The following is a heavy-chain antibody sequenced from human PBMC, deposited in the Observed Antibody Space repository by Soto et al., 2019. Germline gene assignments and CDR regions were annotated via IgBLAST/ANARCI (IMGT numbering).Heavy chain of an antibody. Sequence: PGGSLRLSCAASGITATNGHMSWVRQAPGKGLEWVSVIYSDDNTYYADSVKGRFTISRDTSKNTVYLQMNSLRAEDTAVYYCARDWNGDKYFDFWGQGSLVTVSS. CDR3: ARDWNGDKYFDF. CDR2: IYSDDNT. J-gene: IGHJ4*02. D-gene: IGHD4-17*01. V-gene: IGHV3-53*01. CDR1: GITATNGH.